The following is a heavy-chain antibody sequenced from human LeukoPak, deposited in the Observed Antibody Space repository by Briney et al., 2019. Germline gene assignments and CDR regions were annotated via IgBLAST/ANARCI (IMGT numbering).Heavy chain of an antibody. CDR3: ARDPIVVVPAAYHDY. V-gene: IGHV3-21*01. J-gene: IGHJ4*02. Sequence: GVSLRLSCAASGFTFSSYSMNWVRQAPGKGLEWVSSISSSSSYIYYADSVKGRFTISRDNAKNSLYLQMNSLRAEATAVYYCARDPIVVVPAAYHDYWGQGTLVTVSS. CDR1: GFTFSSYS. CDR2: ISSSSSYI. D-gene: IGHD2-2*01.